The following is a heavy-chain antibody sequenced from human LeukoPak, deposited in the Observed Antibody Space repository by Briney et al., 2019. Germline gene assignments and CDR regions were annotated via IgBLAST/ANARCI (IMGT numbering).Heavy chain of an antibody. CDR3: ARDSAAAGTNYYYGMDV. CDR2: ISSSSSYT. Sequence: PGGSLRLPCAASGFTFSDYYMSWIRQAPGKGLEWVSYISSSSSYTNYADSVKGRFTISRDNAKNSLYLQMNSLRAEDTAVYYCARDSAAAGTNYYYGMDVWGQGTTVTVSS. V-gene: IGHV3-11*05. D-gene: IGHD6-13*01. CDR1: GFTFSDYY. J-gene: IGHJ6*02.